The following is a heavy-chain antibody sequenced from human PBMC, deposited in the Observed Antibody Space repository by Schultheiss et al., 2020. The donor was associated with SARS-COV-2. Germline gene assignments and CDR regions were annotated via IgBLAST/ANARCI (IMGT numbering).Heavy chain of an antibody. V-gene: IGHV1-8*01. CDR1: GYTFTSYD. CDR2: MNPNSGNT. J-gene: IGHJ4*02. D-gene: IGHD3-22*01. CDR3: AREVRHYYDSSGTSDY. Sequence: ASVKVSCKASGYTFTSYDINWVRQATGQGLEWMGWMNPNSGNTGYAQKFQGWVTMTRDTSISTAYMELSRLRSDDTAVYYCAREVRHYYDSSGTSDYWGQGTLVTVSS.